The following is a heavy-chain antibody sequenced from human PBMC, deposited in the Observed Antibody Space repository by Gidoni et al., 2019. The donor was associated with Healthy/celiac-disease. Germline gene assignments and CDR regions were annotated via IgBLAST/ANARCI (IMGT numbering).Heavy chain of an antibody. D-gene: IGHD4-17*01. CDR2: IRYDGSNK. Sequence: VQLVESGGGVVPPGVSLSLSCSASGFTFSSYGMHWVRQAPGKGLEWVAFIRYDGSNKYYADSVKGRFTISRDNSKNTLYLQMNSLRAEDTAVYYCAKDLVDYGGPQYYFDYWGQGTLVTVSS. CDR1: GFTFSSYG. CDR3: AKDLVDYGGPQYYFDY. V-gene: IGHV3-30*02. J-gene: IGHJ4*02.